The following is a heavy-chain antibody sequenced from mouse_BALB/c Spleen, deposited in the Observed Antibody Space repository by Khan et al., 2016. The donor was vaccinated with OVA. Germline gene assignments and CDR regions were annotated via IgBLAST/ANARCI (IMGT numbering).Heavy chain of an antibody. J-gene: IGHJ2*01. CDR2: IYPGSGNT. V-gene: IGHV1-84*02. Sequence: QVQLQQSGPELVKPGASVKISCKASGFTFADYYLNWVKQKPGQGLKWIGWIYPGSGNTKYNEKFMGKATLTVDKSSSTAYMQLSSQASEDTAVYFCARGGYYDKSLFDYWGQGTTLTVSS. CDR3: ARGGYYDKSLFDY. CDR1: GFTFADYY. D-gene: IGHD1-1*01.